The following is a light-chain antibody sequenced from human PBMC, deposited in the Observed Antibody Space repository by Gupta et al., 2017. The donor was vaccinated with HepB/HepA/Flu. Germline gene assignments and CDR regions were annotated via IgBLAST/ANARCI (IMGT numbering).Light chain of an antibody. V-gene: IGKV1-39*01. CDR3: QQCVIVPWT. J-gene: IGKJ1*01. CDR1: ESISTS. Sequence: IQMTHAPSSLSAPVGDRVTITCRASESISTSLNWYQQKPKRAPKLLVSGASNLDSGVPARFSGRGSGTEFTLTITRLQPEDFATYYCQQCVIVPWTFGAGTKVETK. CDR2: GAS.